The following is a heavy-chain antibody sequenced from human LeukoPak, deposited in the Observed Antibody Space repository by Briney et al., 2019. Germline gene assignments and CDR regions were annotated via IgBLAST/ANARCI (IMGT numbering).Heavy chain of an antibody. CDR2: IWYDGSDK. J-gene: IGHJ4*02. CDR1: GFTFSSYG. D-gene: IGHD3-22*01. Sequence: PGGSLRLSCAASGFTFSSYGMHWVRQAPGKGLEWVAVIWYDGSDKYYADSVKGRFTISRDNAKNSLYLQMNSLRAEDTAVYYCARAYYYDSSGYPLPSGYWGQGTLVTVSS. CDR3: ARAYYYDSSGYPLPSGY. V-gene: IGHV3-33*01.